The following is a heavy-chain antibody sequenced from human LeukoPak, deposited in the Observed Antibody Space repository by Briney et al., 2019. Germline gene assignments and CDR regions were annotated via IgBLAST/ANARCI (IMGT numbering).Heavy chain of an antibody. V-gene: IGHV1-2*02. CDR3: ALISSSWYAVDY. D-gene: IGHD6-13*01. CDR2: INPNSGGT. Sequence: ASVKVSCKASGYTFTGYYMHWVRQAPGQGLEWMGWINPNSGGTNHAQKFQGRVTMTRDTSISTAYMELSRLRSDDTAVYYCALISSSWYAVDYWGQGTLVTVSS. J-gene: IGHJ4*02. CDR1: GYTFTGYY.